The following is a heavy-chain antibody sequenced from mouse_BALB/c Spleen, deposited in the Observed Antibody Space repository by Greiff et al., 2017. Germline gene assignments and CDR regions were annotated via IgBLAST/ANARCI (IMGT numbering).Heavy chain of an antibody. CDR2: ISSGGSYT. D-gene: IGHD2-3*01. CDR3: ARSETDGYYWYFEV. V-gene: IGHV5-6*01. J-gene: IGHJ1*01. CDR1: GFTFSSYG. Sequence: EVQGVESGGDLVKPGGSLKLSCAASGFTFSSYGMSWVRQTPDKRLEWVATISSGGSYTYYPDSVKGRFTISRDNAKNTLYLQMSSLKSEDTAMYYCARSETDGYYWYFEVWGAGTPVTVSS.